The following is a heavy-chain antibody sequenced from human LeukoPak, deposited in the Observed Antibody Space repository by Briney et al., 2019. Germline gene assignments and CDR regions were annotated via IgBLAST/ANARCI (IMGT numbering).Heavy chain of an antibody. V-gene: IGHV3-73*01. CDR3: TIAYSGSYLLGY. D-gene: IGHD1-26*01. J-gene: IGHJ4*02. CDR1: GFTFSGSA. CDR2: IRSKANSYAT. Sequence: GGSLKPSCAASGFTFSGSAMHWVRQASGKGLEWVGRIRSKANSYATAYAASVKGRFTISRDDSKNTAYLQMNSLKTEDTAVYYCTIAYSGSYLLGYWGQGTLVTVSS.